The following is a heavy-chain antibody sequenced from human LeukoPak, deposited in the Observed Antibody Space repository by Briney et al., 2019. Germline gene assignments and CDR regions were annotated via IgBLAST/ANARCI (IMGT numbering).Heavy chain of an antibody. CDR2: INHSGST. Sequence: SETLSLTCAVYGGSFSGYYWSWIRQPPGKGLEWIGEINHSGSTNYNPSLKSRVTISVDTSKNQFSLKLSSVTAADTAVYYCASRSTVDSPPDYWGQGTLVTVSS. J-gene: IGHJ4*02. D-gene: IGHD4-17*01. CDR1: GGSFSGYY. V-gene: IGHV4-34*01. CDR3: ASRSTVDSPPDY.